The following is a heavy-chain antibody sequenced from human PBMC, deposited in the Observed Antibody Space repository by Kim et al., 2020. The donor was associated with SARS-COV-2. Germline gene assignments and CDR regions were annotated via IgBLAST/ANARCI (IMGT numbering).Heavy chain of an antibody. CDR2: IYHSGST. J-gene: IGHJ4*02. D-gene: IGHD3-10*01. CDR3: AMSGSGSYYENFDY. V-gene: IGHV4-4*02. CDR1: GGSISSSNW. Sequence: SETLSLTCAVSGGSISSSNWWSWVRQPPGKGLEWIGEIYHSGSTNYNPSLKSRVTISVDKSKNQFSLKLSSVTAADTAVYYCAMSGSGSYYENFDYWGQGTLVTVSS.